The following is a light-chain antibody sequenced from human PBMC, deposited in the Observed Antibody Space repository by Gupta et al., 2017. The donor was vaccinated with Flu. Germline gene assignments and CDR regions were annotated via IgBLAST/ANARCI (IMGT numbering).Light chain of an antibody. Sequence: QYALTPPASVPGSPGQSITISCTGTSSDVGGYNYVPWYQHHPGKAPKLIIYDVINRPSGVSNRFSGSKSGNTASLTISGLQAEDETDYYCSSYTSSSTLVFGGGTKLTVL. J-gene: IGLJ3*02. CDR2: DVI. CDR3: SSYTSSSTLV. CDR1: SSDVGGYNY. V-gene: IGLV2-14*03.